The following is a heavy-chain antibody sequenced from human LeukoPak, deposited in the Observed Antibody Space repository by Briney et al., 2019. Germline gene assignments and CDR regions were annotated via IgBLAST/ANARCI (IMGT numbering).Heavy chain of an antibody. D-gene: IGHD6-13*01. CDR1: GGSFSGYY. Sequence: SETLSLTCAVYGGSFSGYYWSWIRQPPGKGLEWIGEINHSGSTNYNPSLKSRVTISVDTSKNQFSLKLSSVTAADTAVYYCARETLAAAGTDPLNVDFDYWGQGTLVTVSS. CDR3: ARETLAAAGTDPLNVDFDY. J-gene: IGHJ4*02. CDR2: INHSGST. V-gene: IGHV4-34*01.